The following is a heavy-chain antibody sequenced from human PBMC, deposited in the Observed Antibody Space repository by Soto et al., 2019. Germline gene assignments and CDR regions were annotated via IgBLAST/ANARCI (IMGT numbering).Heavy chain of an antibody. V-gene: IGHV4-59*01. CDR3: ARRDAYGSGSYYY. Sequence: PSETLSLTCTVSGGSISSYYWSWIRQPPGKGLEWIGYIYYSGSTNYNPSLKSRVTISVDTSKNQFSLKLSSVTAADTAVYYCARRDAYGSGSYYYWGQGTLVTVXS. J-gene: IGHJ4*02. D-gene: IGHD3-10*01. CDR1: GGSISSYY. CDR2: IYYSGST.